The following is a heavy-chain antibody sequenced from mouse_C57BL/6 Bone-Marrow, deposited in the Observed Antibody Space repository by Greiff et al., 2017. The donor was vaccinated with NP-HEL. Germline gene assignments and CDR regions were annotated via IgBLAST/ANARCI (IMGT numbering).Heavy chain of an antibody. J-gene: IGHJ3*01. CDR2: INPNYGTT. D-gene: IGHD3-2*02. CDR1: GYSFTDYN. CDR3: AEGGDSSGSSWFAY. Sequence: VQLQQSGPELVKPGASVKISCKASGYSFTDYNMNWVKQSNGKSLEWIGVINPNYGTTSYNQKFKGKATLTVDQSSSTAYMQLNSLTSEDSAVYYWAEGGDSSGSSWFAYWGQGTLVTVSA. V-gene: IGHV1-39*01.